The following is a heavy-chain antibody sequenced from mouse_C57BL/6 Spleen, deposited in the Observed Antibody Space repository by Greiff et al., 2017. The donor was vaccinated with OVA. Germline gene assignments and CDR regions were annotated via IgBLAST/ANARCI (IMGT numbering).Heavy chain of an antibody. V-gene: IGHV1-15*01. CDR3: TRWTTVVGWYFDV. J-gene: IGHJ1*03. Sequence: VQLQQSGAELVRPGASVTLSCKASGYTFTDYEMHWVKQTPVHGLEWIGAIDPETGGTAYNQKFKGKAILTADKSSSTAYMELCSLTSEDSAVYYCTRWTTVVGWYFDVWGKGTTVTGSS. CDR1: GYTFTDYE. D-gene: IGHD1-1*01. CDR2: IDPETGGT.